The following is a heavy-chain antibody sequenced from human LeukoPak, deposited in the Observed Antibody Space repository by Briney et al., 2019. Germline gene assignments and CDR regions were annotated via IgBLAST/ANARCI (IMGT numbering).Heavy chain of an antibody. Sequence: SEALSLTCAVYGGSFSGYYWSWIRQPPGKGLEWIGEINVRGSTSYNPSLKSRVTISVDTSKNQFSLKLSSVTAADTAVYYCAREIVVVITPARDNWFDPWGQGTLVTVSS. V-gene: IGHV4-34*01. J-gene: IGHJ5*02. CDR1: GGSFSGYY. D-gene: IGHD3-22*01. CDR3: AREIVVVITPARDNWFDP. CDR2: INVRGST.